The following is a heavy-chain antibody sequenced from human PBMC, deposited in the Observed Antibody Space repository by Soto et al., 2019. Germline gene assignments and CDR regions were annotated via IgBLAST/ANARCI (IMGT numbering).Heavy chain of an antibody. V-gene: IGHV1-69*01. D-gene: IGHD3-10*01. CDR1: GVTFSSET. CDR3: ATELGENPASPFDA. CDR2: IIPLFGTA. Sequence: QVQLVQSGADVKKPGSSVKVSCQASGVTFSSETLGWVRQAPGQGLEWVGGIIPLFGTASYAQKLQGRVTITADESTSTVYMELRSLRSDDTAVYFCATELGENPASPFDAWGQGTLVTVAS. J-gene: IGHJ4*02.